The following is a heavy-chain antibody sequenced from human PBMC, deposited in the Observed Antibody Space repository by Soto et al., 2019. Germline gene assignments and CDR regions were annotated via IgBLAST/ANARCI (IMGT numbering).Heavy chain of an antibody. J-gene: IGHJ4*02. CDR1: GGSISGYY. V-gene: IGHV4-59*01. Sequence: SETLSLTCTVSGGSISGYYWSWLRQPPGKGLEWIGYIYYTGSTNYNPSLKTRVAISMDTSKNQFSLNLSSVTAADTAVYYCARANWYSEYWGQGTLVTVSS. CDR2: IYYTGST. D-gene: IGHD7-27*01. CDR3: ARANWYSEY.